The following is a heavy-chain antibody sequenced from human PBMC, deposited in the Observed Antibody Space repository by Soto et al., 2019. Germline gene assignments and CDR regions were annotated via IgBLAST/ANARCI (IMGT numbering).Heavy chain of an antibody. CDR3: ARGDIVVVPAAIEGQYYYYYGMDV. J-gene: IGHJ6*02. CDR1: GGTXSSYX. Sequence: SVKVSCKASGGTXSSYXISWVRQAPGQGLEWMGGIIPIFGTANYAQKFQGRVTITADESTSTAYMELSSLRSEDTAVYYCARGDIVVVPAAIEGQYYYYYGMDVWGQGATVTVSS. CDR2: IIPIFGTA. D-gene: IGHD2-2*01. V-gene: IGHV1-69*13.